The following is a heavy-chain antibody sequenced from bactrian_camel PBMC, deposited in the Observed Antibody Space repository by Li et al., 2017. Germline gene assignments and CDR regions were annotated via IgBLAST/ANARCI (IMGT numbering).Heavy chain of an antibody. Sequence: VQLVESGGGSVQAGGSLRLSCVVYKYTYGAYSMGWFRQAPGKDLKDREGVAAADLGGGRENYADSVKGRFTISEENTKTTATSHTVYLQMKDLKPEDTAMYYCAADPGNCYSASWFTPVGTNYWGQGTQVTVS. CDR1: KYTYGAYS. V-gene: IGHV3S40*01. J-gene: IGHJ4*01. CDR2: ADLGGGRE. D-gene: IGHD3*01. CDR3: AADPGNCYSASWFTPVGTNY.